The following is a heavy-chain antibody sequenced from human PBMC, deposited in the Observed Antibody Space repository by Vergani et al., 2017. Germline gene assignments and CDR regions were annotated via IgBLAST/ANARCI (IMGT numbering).Heavy chain of an antibody. Sequence: EVQLVESGGGLVQPGGSLRLSCAASGFTFSSYWMSWVRQAPGKGLEWVANIKQDGSEKYYVDSVKGRFTISRDNAKNSLYLQMNSLRAEDTAVYYCARDFYVAAAGTGYYGMDVWGQGTTVTVSS. CDR2: IKQDGSEK. CDR1: GFTFSSYW. V-gene: IGHV3-7*03. CDR3: ARDFYVAAAGTGYYGMDV. J-gene: IGHJ6*02. D-gene: IGHD6-13*01.